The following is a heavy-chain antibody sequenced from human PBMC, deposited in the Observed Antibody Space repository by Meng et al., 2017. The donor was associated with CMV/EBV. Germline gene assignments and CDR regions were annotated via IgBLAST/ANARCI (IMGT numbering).Heavy chain of an antibody. J-gene: IGHJ5*02. V-gene: IGHV4-34*01. Sequence: SCSGYYWSWIRQPPGKGLEWIGEINHSGSTNYNPSLKSRVTISVDTSKNQFSLKLSSVTAADTAVYCCARGGYCSSTSCLTRVWFDPWGQGTLVTVSS. CDR1: SCSGYY. D-gene: IGHD2-2*01. CDR2: INHSGST. CDR3: ARGGYCSSTSCLTRVWFDP.